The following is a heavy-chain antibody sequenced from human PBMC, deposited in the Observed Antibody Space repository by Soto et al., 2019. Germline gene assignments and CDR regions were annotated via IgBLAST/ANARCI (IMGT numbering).Heavy chain of an antibody. CDR2: ISAYNGNT. J-gene: IGHJ4*02. CDR1: GYTFTSYG. Sequence: QVQLVQSRAEVKKPGASVKVSCKASGYTFTSYGISWVRQAPGQGLEWMGWISAYNGNTNYAQKLQGRVTMTTDTSTSTAYMELRSLRSDDTAVYYCARDRPYYYDRSGPPDYWGQGTLVTVSS. V-gene: IGHV1-18*04. CDR3: ARDRPYYYDRSGPPDY. D-gene: IGHD3-22*01.